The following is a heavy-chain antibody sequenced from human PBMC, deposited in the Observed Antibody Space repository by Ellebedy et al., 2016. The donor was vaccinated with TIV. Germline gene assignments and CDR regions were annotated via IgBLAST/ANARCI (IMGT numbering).Heavy chain of an antibody. CDR3: SFKGVATRVY. V-gene: IGHV3-23*01. D-gene: IGHD4-23*01. CDR2: VSSSGDTT. Sequence: GESLQISCAASGFSFTNYAMNWVRQAPGKGLAGVSAVSSSGDTTSYADSVKGRFTISRDKSKNTLYLQMSSLRAEDTAVYYCSFKGVATRVYWGQGTLVTVSS. CDR1: GFSFTNYA. J-gene: IGHJ4*02.